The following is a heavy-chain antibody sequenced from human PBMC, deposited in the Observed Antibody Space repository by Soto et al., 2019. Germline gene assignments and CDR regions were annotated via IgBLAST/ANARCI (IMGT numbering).Heavy chain of an antibody. J-gene: IGHJ4*02. D-gene: IGHD4-17*01. CDR2: ISYDGSNK. CDR1: GFTFSSYA. V-gene: IGHV3-30-3*01. Sequence: QVQMVESGGGVVQPGRSLRLSCAASGFTFSSYAMHWVRQAPGKGLEWVAVISYDGSNKYYADSVKGRFTISRDNSKNTLYLQMNSLRAEDTAVYYCARDSRAGGDYVPYFDYWGQGTLVTVSS. CDR3: ARDSRAGGDYVPYFDY.